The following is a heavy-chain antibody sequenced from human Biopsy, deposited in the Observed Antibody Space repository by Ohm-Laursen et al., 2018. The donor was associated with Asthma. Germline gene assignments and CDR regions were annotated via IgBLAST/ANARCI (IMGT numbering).Heavy chain of an antibody. CDR3: ARQSGQDYGDSSGFDI. J-gene: IGHJ3*02. D-gene: IGHD3-22*01. V-gene: IGHV3-30*03. CDR2: VSSDGHNK. Sequence: SLRLSCAASGFVFSQCGMHWVRQGPGKGLEWVALVSSDGHNKYYEDSVKGRFTISRDNSRNRLYLQINRMTVEDSAVYFCARQSGQDYGDSSGFDIWGQGTKVAVSS. CDR1: GFVFSQCG.